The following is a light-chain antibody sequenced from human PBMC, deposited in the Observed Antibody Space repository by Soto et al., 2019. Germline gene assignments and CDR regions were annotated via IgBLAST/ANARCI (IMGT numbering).Light chain of an antibody. CDR3: QQYNSYHWT. CDR1: QSISSW. J-gene: IGKJ1*01. CDR2: KAS. V-gene: IGKV1-5*03. Sequence: DIQITKSPSTLSASVGDRVTITCRASQSISSWLAWYQQKPGKAPKLLIYKASSLESGVPSRFSGSGSGTEFTLTISRLQPDDFATYYCQQYNSYHWTFGQGTKVDXK.